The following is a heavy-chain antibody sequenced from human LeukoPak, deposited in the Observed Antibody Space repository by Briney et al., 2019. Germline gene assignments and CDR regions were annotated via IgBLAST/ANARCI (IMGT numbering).Heavy chain of an antibody. J-gene: IGHJ4*02. D-gene: IGHD2-21*02. CDR2: ISSGSSTI. CDR3: ARGRADYYFDY. V-gene: IGHV3-48*01. Sequence: PGGSLRLSCAASGFTFSGYSMNWVRQAPGKGLEWVSYISSGSSTIYYADSVRGRFTISRDNAKSSLYLQMNSLRAEDTAVYYCARGRADYYFDYWTQGTRVSVSS. CDR1: GFTFSGYS.